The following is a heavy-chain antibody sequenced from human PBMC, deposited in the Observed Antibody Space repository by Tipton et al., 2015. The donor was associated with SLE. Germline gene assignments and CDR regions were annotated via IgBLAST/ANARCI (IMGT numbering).Heavy chain of an antibody. CDR3: ARRGQLGNLDY. Sequence: TLSLTCTVSGGSISSGGYYWSWIRQHPGKGLEWIGYIYYSGSTYYNPSLKSRVTISVDTSKNQFSLKLSSVTAADTAVYYCARRGQLGNLDYWAQGSLVTVSS. V-gene: IGHV4-31*03. J-gene: IGHJ4*02. CDR2: IYYSGST. D-gene: IGHD5-18*01. CDR1: GGSISSGGYY.